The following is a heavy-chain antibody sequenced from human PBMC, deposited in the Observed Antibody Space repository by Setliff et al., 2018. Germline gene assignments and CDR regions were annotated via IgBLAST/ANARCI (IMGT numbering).Heavy chain of an antibody. Sequence: PSQTLTLTCDSSGFSLTTSGVCLTWLRQPPGKALEWLARIDWDDAKHYSTSLKSRLTISKDTSKSQVVLTMTNMDPVDTATYYCARMDYYDSSGYYQDAFDIWGQGTMVTVSS. CDR1: GFSLTTSGVC. V-gene: IGHV2-70*11. J-gene: IGHJ3*02. CDR3: ARMDYYDSSGYYQDAFDI. CDR2: IDWDDAK. D-gene: IGHD3-22*01.